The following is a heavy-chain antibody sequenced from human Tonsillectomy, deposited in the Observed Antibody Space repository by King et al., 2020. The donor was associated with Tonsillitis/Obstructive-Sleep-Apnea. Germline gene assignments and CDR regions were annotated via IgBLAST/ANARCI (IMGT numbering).Heavy chain of an antibody. V-gene: IGHV1-24*01. CDR1: GYTLTELS. CDR2: FDPEDGET. D-gene: IGHD3-10*01. CDR3: ATGPRRTMVQIYYYYMDV. J-gene: IGHJ6*03. Sequence: VQLVESGAEVRKPGASVKVSCKVSGYTLTELSIHWVRQAPGKGLEWMGGFDPEDGETVYAQKFQGRVTMTEDTSTDTAYMELSNLRSEDTAVYYCATGPRRTMVQIYYYYMDVWGKGTTVTVSS.